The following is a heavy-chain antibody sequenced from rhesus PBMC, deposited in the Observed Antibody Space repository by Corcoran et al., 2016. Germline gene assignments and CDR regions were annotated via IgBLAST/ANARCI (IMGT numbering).Heavy chain of an antibody. J-gene: IGHJ4*01. CDR3: ARRSDSYRD. D-gene: IGHD5-12*01. Sequence: QVQLQESGPGLVKPSETLSLTCAVSGGSISSSYWSWIRQAPGKGLEWIGRIDSSGSTYYHPSRKSRCTLSGATSKNQFSLKLSSVTAADTAVYYCARRSDSYRDGGQGVLVTVSS. V-gene: IGHV4S11*01. CDR2: IDSSGST. CDR1: GGSISSSY.